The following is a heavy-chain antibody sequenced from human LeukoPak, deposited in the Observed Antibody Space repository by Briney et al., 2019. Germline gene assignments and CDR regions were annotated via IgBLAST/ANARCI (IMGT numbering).Heavy chain of an antibody. J-gene: IGHJ3*02. V-gene: IGHV4-59*01. D-gene: IGHD3-22*01. CDR3: AREATGTGDSSGYYPQDAFDI. CDR2: IYYSGST. CDR1: GGSISSYY. Sequence: SETLSLTCTVSGGSISSYYWSWIRQPPGKGLEWIGYIYYSGSTNYNPSLKSRVTISVDTSKNQFSPKLSSVTAADTAVYYCAREATGTGDSSGYYPQDAFDIWGQGTMVTVSS.